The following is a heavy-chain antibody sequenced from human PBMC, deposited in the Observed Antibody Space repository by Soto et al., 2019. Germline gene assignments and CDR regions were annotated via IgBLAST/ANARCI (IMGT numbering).Heavy chain of an antibody. Sequence: QVQLQESGPGLVKPSETLSLTCTVSGGSVSSGSYYWSWIRQPPGKGLEWIGYIYYSGSTNSNPALNSRVSISVDTSKNQFSRKLRSVTAADTAVYYCARGPEGWYQGRYYYGMDVWGQGTTVTVSS. CDR3: ARGPEGWYQGRYYYGMDV. CDR2: IYYSGST. V-gene: IGHV4-61*01. D-gene: IGHD6-19*01. CDR1: GGSVSSGSYY. J-gene: IGHJ6*02.